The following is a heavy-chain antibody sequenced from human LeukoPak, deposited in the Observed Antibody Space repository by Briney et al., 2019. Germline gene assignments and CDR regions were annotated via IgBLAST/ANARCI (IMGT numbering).Heavy chain of an antibody. CDR1: GGTFSSYA. D-gene: IGHD3-10*01. CDR3: ARDFKNVLLWFGEPNNWFDP. V-gene: IGHV1-69*06. J-gene: IGHJ5*02. Sequence: GASVKVSCKASGGTFSSYAISWVRQAPGQGLELMGRIIPIFGTANYAQKFQGRVTITADKSTSTAYMELSSLRSEDTAVYYCARDFKNVLLWFGEPNNWFDPWGQGTLVTVSS. CDR2: IIPIFGTA.